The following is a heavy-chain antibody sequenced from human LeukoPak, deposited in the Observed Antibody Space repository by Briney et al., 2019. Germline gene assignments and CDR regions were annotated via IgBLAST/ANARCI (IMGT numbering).Heavy chain of an antibody. J-gene: IGHJ4*02. CDR1: GDSLSSHY. Sequence: SETLSLTCTVSGDSLSSHYWSWIRQPPGKGLEWIGYIYGSGSTHYDPSLRSRVTISEDTSKNQFSLKPTSVTAADTAVYYCARNVGWYPHDSWGQGTLVTVSS. CDR3: ARNVGWYPHDS. D-gene: IGHD6-19*01. CDR2: IYGSGST. V-gene: IGHV4-59*08.